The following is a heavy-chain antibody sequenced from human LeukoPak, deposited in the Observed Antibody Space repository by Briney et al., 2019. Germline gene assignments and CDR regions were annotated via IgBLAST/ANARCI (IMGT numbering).Heavy chain of an antibody. Sequence: SETLSLTCTVSSGSISSYYWSWIRQPPGKGLEWIGYIYYSGSTNYNPSLKGPVTMSVDTTKNQFSLKLTSVTAADTAVYYCASLSGYYGTFDSWGQGTLVTVSS. CDR3: ASLSGYYGTFDS. CDR2: IYYSGST. J-gene: IGHJ4*02. D-gene: IGHD3-22*01. CDR1: SGSISSYY. V-gene: IGHV4-59*08.